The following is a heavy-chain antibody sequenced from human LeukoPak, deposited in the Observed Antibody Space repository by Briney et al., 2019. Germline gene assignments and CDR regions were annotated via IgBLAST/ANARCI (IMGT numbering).Heavy chain of an antibody. V-gene: IGHV3-21*01. CDR1: GFTFSSYS. CDR3: ARGYCGSTSCFDY. D-gene: IGHD2-2*01. J-gene: IGHJ4*02. CDR2: ISSSSSYI. Sequence: GGSLRLSCAASGFTFSSYSMNWVRQAPGKGLEWVSSISSSSSYIYYTDSVKGRFTISRDNAKNSLYLQMNSLRAEDTAVYYCARGYCGSTSCFDYWGQGTLVTVSS.